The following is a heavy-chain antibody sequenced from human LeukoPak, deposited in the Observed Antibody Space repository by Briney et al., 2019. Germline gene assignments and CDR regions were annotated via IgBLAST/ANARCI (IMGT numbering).Heavy chain of an antibody. Sequence: PGGSLRLSCAASGFTFSSYAMSWVRQAPGKGLDWVSAISVSAGSTYYADSVKGRFTISRDYSKNTLYLQMNSLRAEDTAVYYCAKDSLRGSYGLSYYFDYWGQGTLVTVSS. J-gene: IGHJ4*02. D-gene: IGHD5-18*01. V-gene: IGHV3-23*01. CDR2: ISVSAGST. CDR3: AKDSLRGSYGLSYYFDY. CDR1: GFTFSSYA.